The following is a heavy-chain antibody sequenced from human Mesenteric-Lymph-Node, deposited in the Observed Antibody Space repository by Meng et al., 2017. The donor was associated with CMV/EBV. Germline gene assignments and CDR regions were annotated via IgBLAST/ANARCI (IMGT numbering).Heavy chain of an antibody. CDR2: INHSGST. V-gene: IGHV4-34*01. D-gene: IGHD3-9*01. CDR3: ARGSSYDILTGYFDY. Sequence: VSLHQFGPCLLNASETRSVTCAGYGCALSVYSWYWIRQSPEKGLGCIGEINHSGSTTYNPSFTSRIIISVDTSTNQISLNMSSVTAADTAVYYCARGSSYDILTGYFDYWGQGALVTVSS. CDR1: GCALSVYS. J-gene: IGHJ4*02.